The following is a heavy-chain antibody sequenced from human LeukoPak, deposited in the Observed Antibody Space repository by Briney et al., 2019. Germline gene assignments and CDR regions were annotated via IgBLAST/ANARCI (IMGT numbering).Heavy chain of an antibody. CDR3: ARLAYYYGSGSITSFDP. J-gene: IGHJ5*02. D-gene: IGHD3-10*01. V-gene: IGHV5-51*01. Sequence: GESLKISCKGSGYSFTSYWIGWVRQMPGKGLEWMGIIYPGDSDTRYSPSFQGQVTISADKSISTAYLQWSSLKASDTAMYYCARLAYYYGSGSITSFDPWGQGTLVTVSS. CDR2: IYPGDSDT. CDR1: GYSFTSYW.